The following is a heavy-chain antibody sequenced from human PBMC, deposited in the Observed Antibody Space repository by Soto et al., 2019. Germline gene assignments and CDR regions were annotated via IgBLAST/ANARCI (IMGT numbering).Heavy chain of an antibody. Sequence: EVQLLESGGGLVQPGGSLRLSCAASGFTFSSYAMSWVRQAPGKGLEWVSAISGGGGSTYYADYVKGRFTISRDNSKNHMSLQMNGMRAEDTAVYYCATGGSSGWEYYFDYWGQGTLVTVSS. CDR2: ISGGGGST. CDR3: ATGGSSGWEYYFDY. D-gene: IGHD6-19*01. V-gene: IGHV3-23*01. CDR1: GFTFSSYA. J-gene: IGHJ4*02.